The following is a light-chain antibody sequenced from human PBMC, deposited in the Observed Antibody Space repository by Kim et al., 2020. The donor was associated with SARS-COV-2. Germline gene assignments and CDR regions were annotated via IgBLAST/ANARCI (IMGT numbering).Light chain of an antibody. Sequence: QSALTQPASVSGSPGQSITISCTGTSSDVGDYKYVSWYQQHPGKVPKLMIYDVSKRPSGVSNRFSGSKSDNTASLTISGLQAEDEADYYCSSYTGSSTWVFGGGTKLTVL. CDR1: SSDVGDYKY. J-gene: IGLJ3*02. CDR3: SSYTGSSTWV. V-gene: IGLV2-14*03. CDR2: DVS.